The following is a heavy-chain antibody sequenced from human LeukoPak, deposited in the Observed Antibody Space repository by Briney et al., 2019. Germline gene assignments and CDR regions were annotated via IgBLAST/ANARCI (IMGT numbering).Heavy chain of an antibody. V-gene: IGHV1-2*02. Sequence: ASVKVSCKASGYTFTGYYMHWVRQAPGQGLEWMGWINPNSGGTNYAQKFQGRVTMTRDTSISTAYMELSRLRSDDTAVYYCARDRREQWLVWSALDYWGQGTLVTVSS. CDR1: GYTFTGYY. D-gene: IGHD6-19*01. J-gene: IGHJ4*02. CDR2: INPNSGGT. CDR3: ARDRREQWLVWSALDY.